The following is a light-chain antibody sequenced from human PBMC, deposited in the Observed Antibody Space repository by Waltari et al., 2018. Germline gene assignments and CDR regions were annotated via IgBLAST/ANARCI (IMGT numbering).Light chain of an antibody. CDR3: QHYDGSAVT. Sequence: DIVLTQSPGTISLSPGDRATLSCRASQSVSSISFTWYQQRPGQAPRLLIYGTSSRATYIPDRFSVSGSGTDFTLTIIRLEPEDFAVYFCQHYDGSAVTFGGGTKVEIK. CDR1: QSVSSIS. CDR2: GTS. J-gene: IGKJ4*01. V-gene: IGKV3-20*01.